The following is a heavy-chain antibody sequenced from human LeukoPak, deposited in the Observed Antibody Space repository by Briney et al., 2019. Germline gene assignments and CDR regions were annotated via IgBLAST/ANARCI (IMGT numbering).Heavy chain of an antibody. D-gene: IGHD2-15*01. J-gene: IGHJ5*02. CDR2: IRSTAYGGTT. CDR1: GFTFGDYA. Sequence: GGSLRLSCTASGFTFGDYAMSWFRQAPGKGLEWVGFIRSTAYGGTTEYAASVKGRFTISRDDSKSIAYLQMNSLKTDDTAVYYCGRAPRPVAWNWFDPWGQGTLVTVSS. CDR3: GRAPRPVAWNWFDP. V-gene: IGHV3-49*03.